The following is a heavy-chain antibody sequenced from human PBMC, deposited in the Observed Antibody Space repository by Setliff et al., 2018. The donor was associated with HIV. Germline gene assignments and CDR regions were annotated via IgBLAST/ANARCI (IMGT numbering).Heavy chain of an antibody. J-gene: IGHJ1*01. Sequence: GSLRLSCTTAGFDIGDYVISWVRQAPGEGLEWIGFIRDKTYGGTTSYAPSLKDRITISRDDSKNIAYLQMSSLKTEDTAVYYCTTTYGDYVFAEYFQHWGQGTLVTVSS. CDR2: IRDKTYGGTT. D-gene: IGHD4-17*01. CDR1: GFDIGDYV. V-gene: IGHV3-49*04. CDR3: TTTYGDYVFAEYFQH.